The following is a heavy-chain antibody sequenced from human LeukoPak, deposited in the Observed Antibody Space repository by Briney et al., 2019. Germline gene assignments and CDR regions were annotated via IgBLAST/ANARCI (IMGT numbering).Heavy chain of an antibody. D-gene: IGHD2-21*02. Sequence: GGSLRLSCAASGFTFSSYGMHWVRQAPGKGLEWVAVIWYDGSNKYYADSVKGRFTISRGNAKNSLYLQMNSLRAEDTAVYYCARVGLTVTADYWGQGTLVTVSS. J-gene: IGHJ4*02. CDR1: GFTFSSYG. CDR3: ARVGLTVTADY. CDR2: IWYDGSNK. V-gene: IGHV3-33*01.